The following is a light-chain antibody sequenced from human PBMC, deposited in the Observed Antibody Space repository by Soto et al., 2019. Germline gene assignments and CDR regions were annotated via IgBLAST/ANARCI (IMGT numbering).Light chain of an antibody. CDR1: QNINNY. CDR3: QQYENLPT. J-gene: IGKJ5*01. CDR2: DAS. V-gene: IGKV1-33*01. Sequence: DIQMTQSPSSLSASVGDRVTITCQASQNINNYLNWYQQKPGRAPKLLIYDASNLEAGVPSRFRGSGSGTDFTFTISRLQPEGIATYYWQQYENLPTFGQGTRLEIK.